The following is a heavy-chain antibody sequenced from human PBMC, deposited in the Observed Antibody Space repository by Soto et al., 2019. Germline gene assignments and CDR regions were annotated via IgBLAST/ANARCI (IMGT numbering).Heavy chain of an antibody. CDR2: IYDSGST. V-gene: IGHV4-30-4*01. Sequence: SETLSLTCTVSGGSISSGDYYWSWIRQPPGKGLEWIGYIYDSGSTYYNASLKSRVTISLDTSKNQFSLKLTSVSAADTAVYYCARGGNYYGLRVWGQGTTVTVSS. CDR1: GGSISSGDYY. CDR3: ARGGNYYGLRV. J-gene: IGHJ6*02.